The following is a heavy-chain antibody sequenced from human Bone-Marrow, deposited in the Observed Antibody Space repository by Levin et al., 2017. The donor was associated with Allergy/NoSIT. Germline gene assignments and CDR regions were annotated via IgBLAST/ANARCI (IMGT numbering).Heavy chain of an antibody. D-gene: IGHD3-22*01. CDR1: GFTFSNFG. CDR3: AIDQLTYHYDESGFQQQERSFDL. J-gene: IGHJ2*01. Sequence: GESLKISCEGSGFTFSNFGMHWVRQTPGKGLEWVALIWHDGSKQYYGDSVKGRLTISRDNSKNTLYLQMSRLRAEDTALYFCAIDQLTYHYDESGFQQQERSFDLWGRGTLVTVSS. V-gene: IGHV3-33*03. CDR2: IWHDGSKQ.